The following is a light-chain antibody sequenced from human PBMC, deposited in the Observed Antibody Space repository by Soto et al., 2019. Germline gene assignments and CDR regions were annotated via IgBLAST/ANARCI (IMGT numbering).Light chain of an antibody. V-gene: IGKV3-15*01. CDR3: QQYNNGPPPT. CDR1: QSVSSK. Sequence: EIVMTQSPATLSVSPGERATLSCRASQSVSSKLALYQQKPGQAPRLLIYGTSTRATGIPARFSDSGSGTEFTLTISSLQSEDFAGYYCQQYNNGPPPTFGPGTKVDIK. J-gene: IGKJ3*01. CDR2: GTS.